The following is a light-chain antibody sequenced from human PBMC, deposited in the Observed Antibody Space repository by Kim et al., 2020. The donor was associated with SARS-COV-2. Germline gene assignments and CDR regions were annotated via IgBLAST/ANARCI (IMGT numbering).Light chain of an antibody. Sequence: SYELTQSPSVSVAAGKTARITCGGNNIAGRSVHWYQQRPGQAPVLVVYYDTGRPSGIPERFSGSSSGNTATLTISRVEVGDEADYFCQVWDNYSDEVVFGGGTQLTVL. J-gene: IGLJ3*02. CDR1: NIAGRS. CDR2: YDT. V-gene: IGLV3-21*04. CDR3: QVWDNYSDEVV.